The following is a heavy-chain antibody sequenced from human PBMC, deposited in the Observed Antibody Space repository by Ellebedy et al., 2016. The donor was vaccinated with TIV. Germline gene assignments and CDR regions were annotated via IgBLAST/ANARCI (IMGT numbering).Heavy chain of an antibody. V-gene: IGHV3-20*04. Sequence: GESLKISCAASGFTFDDYGMGWVRQAPGKGLEWVSGINWNGGSTGHSDAVKGRFTISRENAKNSLYLEMNSLRAEDTALYYCARLHYDRIAYHFYYYDYWGQGTLVTVSS. CDR3: ARLHYDRIAYHFYYYDY. CDR2: INWNGGST. J-gene: IGHJ4*02. D-gene: IGHD3-3*01. CDR1: GFTFDDYG.